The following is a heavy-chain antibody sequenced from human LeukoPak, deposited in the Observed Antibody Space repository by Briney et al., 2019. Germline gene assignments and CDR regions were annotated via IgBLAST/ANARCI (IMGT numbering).Heavy chain of an antibody. J-gene: IGHJ4*02. Sequence: SESLSLTCAVSGGSNSSSNWWSWVRQPPGKGLEWIGEIYHSGSTNYNPSLKSRVTISVDKSKNQFSLKLGSVTAADTAVYYCARGTGTTSASFDYWGQGTLVTVSS. CDR2: IYHSGST. CDR3: ARGTGTTSASFDY. D-gene: IGHD1-1*01. CDR1: GGSNSSSNW. V-gene: IGHV4-4*02.